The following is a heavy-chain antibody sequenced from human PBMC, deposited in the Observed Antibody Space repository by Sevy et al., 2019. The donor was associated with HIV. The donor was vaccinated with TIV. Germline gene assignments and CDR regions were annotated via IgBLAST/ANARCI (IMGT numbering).Heavy chain of an antibody. CDR1: GFTFSSYA. CDR2: ISYDGSNK. J-gene: IGHJ4*02. D-gene: IGHD3-22*01. Sequence: GGSLRLSCAASGFTFSSYAMHWVRQAPGKGLEWVAVISYDGSNKYYADSVKGRFTISRDNAKNTLYLQMNSLRAEDTAMYCCASDLNRYYYDSSGYGLANTDGKEHGEVAYWGQGTLVTVSS. V-gene: IGHV3-30*04. CDR3: ASDLNRYYYDSSGYGLANTDGKEHGEVAY.